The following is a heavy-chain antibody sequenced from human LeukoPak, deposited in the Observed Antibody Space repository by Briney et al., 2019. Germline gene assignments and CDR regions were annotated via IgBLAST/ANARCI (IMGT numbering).Heavy chain of an antibody. CDR2: MSYDGSNK. CDR3: ARGHGGIVVVVRDAFDI. V-gene: IGHV3-30-3*01. J-gene: IGHJ3*02. Sequence: PGGSLRLSCAASGFTFGTFAMHWVRQAPGKGLERVAVMSYDGSNKYYAGSVKGRFTISSDNSKNTLYLQMNSLRSEDTAVYYCARGHGGIVVVVRDAFDIWGQGTMVIVSS. CDR1: GFTFGTFA. D-gene: IGHD2-15*01.